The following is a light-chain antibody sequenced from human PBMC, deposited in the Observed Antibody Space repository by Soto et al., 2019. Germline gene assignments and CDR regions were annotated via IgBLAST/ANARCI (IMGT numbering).Light chain of an antibody. CDR3: SLYTISRV. Sequence: QSALTQPASVSGSPGQSITISCIGTTSDLGDYKYISWYQQHPGKVPKLIIYEVTNRPSGVSNRFSGSKSGNTASLTISGLQAEDEADYYCSLYTISRVFGGGTKLTVL. V-gene: IGLV2-14*01. J-gene: IGLJ3*02. CDR2: EVT. CDR1: TSDLGDYKY.